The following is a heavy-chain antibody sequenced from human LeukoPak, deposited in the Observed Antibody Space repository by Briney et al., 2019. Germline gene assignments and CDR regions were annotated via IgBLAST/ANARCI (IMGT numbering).Heavy chain of an antibody. CDR1: GGSISSGGYY. Sequence: KSSETLSLTCTVSGGSISSGGYYWSWIRQLPGNGLEGIGYIYYSGTTSYNPSLKSRLTISLDTSENQFSLKLSSVTAADTAVYYCARGSTGDKSNNWGQGTLVTVSS. CDR3: ARGSTGDKSNN. D-gene: IGHD7-27*01. V-gene: IGHV4-31*03. J-gene: IGHJ4*02. CDR2: IYYSGTT.